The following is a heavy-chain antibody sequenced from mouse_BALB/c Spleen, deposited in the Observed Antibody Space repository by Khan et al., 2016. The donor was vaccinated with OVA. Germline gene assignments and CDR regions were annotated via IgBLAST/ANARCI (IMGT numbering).Heavy chain of an antibody. J-gene: IGHJ2*01. D-gene: IGHD1-1*01. V-gene: IGHV3-2*02. CDR2: IKYSGST. Sequence: EVQLQESGPGLVKPSQSLSLTCTVTGYSITSDYAWNWIRQFPGNKLEWMGYIKYSGSTSYNPSLKSRISITRNTSQNQFFLQLSSVTTEDTATYYCARSGAMSTVVATDFDSGGQGTTLTVSS. CDR3: ARSGAMSTVVATDFDS. CDR1: GYSITSDYA.